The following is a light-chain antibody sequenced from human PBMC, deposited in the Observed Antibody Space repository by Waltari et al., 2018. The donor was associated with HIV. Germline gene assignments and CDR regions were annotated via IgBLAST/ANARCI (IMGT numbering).Light chain of an antibody. CDR3: AAWDDSLSGLV. V-gene: IGLV1-47*01. CDR1: SSNIGSNY. Sequence: QSVLTQPPSASGTPGQRVTISCSGSSSNIGSNYGYWYQQLPGTAPKLLIYRKNQRPSGVPARFSGSKSGTSASLAISGLRSEDEAVYYCAAWDDSLSGLVFGGGTKVTVL. CDR2: RKN. J-gene: IGLJ3*02.